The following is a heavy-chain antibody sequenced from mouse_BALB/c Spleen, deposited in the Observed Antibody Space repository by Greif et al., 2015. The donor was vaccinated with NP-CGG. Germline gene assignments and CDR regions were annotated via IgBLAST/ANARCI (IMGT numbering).Heavy chain of an antibody. J-gene: IGHJ4*01. CDR1: GFTFSSYG. Sequence: EVQVVESGGGLVQPGGSLKLSCAASGFTFSSYGMSWVRQTPDKRLELVATINSNGGSTYYPDSVKGRFTISRDNAKNPLYLQMSSLKSEDTAMYYCARYYRYGSYYYAMDYWGQGTSVTVSS. V-gene: IGHV5-6-3*01. D-gene: IGHD2-14*01. CDR3: ARYYRYGSYYYAMDY. CDR2: INSNGGST.